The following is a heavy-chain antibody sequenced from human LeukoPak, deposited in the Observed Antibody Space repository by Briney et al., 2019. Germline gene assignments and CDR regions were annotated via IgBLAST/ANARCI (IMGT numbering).Heavy chain of an antibody. Sequence: GGSLRLSCAASGFTFSSYGMPWGRQAPGKGLEWVAFIRYDGSNKYYADSVKGRFTISRDNSKNTLYLQMNSLRAEDTAVYYCAKERGWTAAFDIWGQGTMVTVSS. J-gene: IGHJ3*02. CDR1: GFTFSSYG. V-gene: IGHV3-30*02. D-gene: IGHD6-19*01. CDR2: IRYDGSNK. CDR3: AKERGWTAAFDI.